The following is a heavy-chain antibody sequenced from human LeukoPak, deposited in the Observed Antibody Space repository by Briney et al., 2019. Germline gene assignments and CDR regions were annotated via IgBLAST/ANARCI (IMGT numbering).Heavy chain of an antibody. V-gene: IGHV3-64*01. CDR3: ARGGYCTNGVCYYGDYGRDY. D-gene: IGHD2-8*01. J-gene: IGHJ4*02. Sequence: GVSERLSCAASGFTFSSYAMHWVRQAPGKGLEYVSAISSNGGSTYYANSAKGRFTIPRDNSKNTLYLQMGSLRAEDMAVYYCARGGYCTNGVCYYGDYGRDYWGQGTLVTVSS. CDR2: ISSNGGST. CDR1: GFTFSSYA.